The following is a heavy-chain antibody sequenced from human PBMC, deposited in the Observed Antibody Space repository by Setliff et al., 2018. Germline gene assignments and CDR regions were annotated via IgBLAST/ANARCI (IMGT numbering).Heavy chain of an antibody. CDR2: IIPIFGTA. Sequence: WASVKVSCKASGGTFSSYAISWVRQAPGQGLEWMGRIIPIFGTANYAQKFQGRVTITADKSTSTAYMELSSLRSEDTAVYYCASSRDYNFWSGYYSLLGYFDYWGQGTLVTVSS. J-gene: IGHJ4*02. V-gene: IGHV1-69*06. CDR1: GGTFSSYA. CDR3: ASSRDYNFWSGYYSLLGYFDY. D-gene: IGHD3-3*01.